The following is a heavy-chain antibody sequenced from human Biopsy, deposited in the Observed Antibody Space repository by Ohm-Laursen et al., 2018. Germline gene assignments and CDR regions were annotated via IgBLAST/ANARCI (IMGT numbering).Heavy chain of an antibody. CDR2: ISPSGATT. Sequence: SEKVSCKVSGNTFATYHIHWVRQAPGQGLECMGVISPSGATTSFSQKFQGRVTMTRDTSTGTVYMDLNSLGFEDTAVYYCARAGVGSDGTDPYYDGMDVWGPGTTVTVSS. J-gene: IGHJ6*02. V-gene: IGHV1-46*01. CDR1: GNTFATYH. CDR3: ARAGVGSDGTDPYYDGMDV. D-gene: IGHD5-24*01.